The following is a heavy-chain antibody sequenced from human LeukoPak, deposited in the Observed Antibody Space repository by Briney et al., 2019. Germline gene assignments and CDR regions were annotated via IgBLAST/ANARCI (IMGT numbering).Heavy chain of an antibody. CDR2: IKSKKDGGTT. CDR1: GFTFSGAW. D-gene: IGHD1-1*01. Sequence: PGGSLRLSCAASGFTFSGAWMSWVRQAPGKGLECVALIKSKKDGGTTDYAAPVKGRFTIARDDSKNTLYLQMDSLKIEDTAVDFCITDRPRDNYPFDYWGQGTLVTVSS. V-gene: IGHV3-15*01. CDR3: ITDRPRDNYPFDY. J-gene: IGHJ4*02.